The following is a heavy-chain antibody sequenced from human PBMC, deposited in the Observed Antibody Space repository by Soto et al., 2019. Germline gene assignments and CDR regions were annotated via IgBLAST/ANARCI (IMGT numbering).Heavy chain of an antibody. Sequence: GGSLRLSCAASGFTFSSYGMHWVRQAPGKGLEWVAVIWYDGSNKYYADSVKGRFTISRDNSKNTLYLQMNSLRAEDTAVYYCARGGDYGDYYAFDIWGQGTMVTVSS. D-gene: IGHD4-17*01. CDR3: ARGGDYGDYYAFDI. CDR1: GFTFSSYG. V-gene: IGHV3-33*01. CDR2: IWYDGSNK. J-gene: IGHJ3*02.